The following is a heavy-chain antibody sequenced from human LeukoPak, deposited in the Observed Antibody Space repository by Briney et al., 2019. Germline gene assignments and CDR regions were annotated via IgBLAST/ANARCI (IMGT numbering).Heavy chain of an antibody. J-gene: IGHJ4*02. CDR1: GFTFSNAW. CDR3: ATSFCGGDCYSHY. D-gene: IGHD2-21*02. CDR2: ISSSSSYI. Sequence: NPGGSLRLSCAASGFTFSNAWMSWVRQAPGKGLEWVSSISSSSSYIYYADSVKGRFTISRDNAKNSLYLQMNSLRAEDTAVYYCATSFCGGDCYSHYWGQGTLVTVSS. V-gene: IGHV3-21*01.